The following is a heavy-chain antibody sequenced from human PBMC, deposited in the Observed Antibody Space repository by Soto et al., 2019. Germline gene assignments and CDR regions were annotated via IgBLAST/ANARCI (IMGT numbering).Heavy chain of an antibody. CDR1: GYTFTSYD. CDR3: ARGTATGYPVYYYYGMDV. CDR2: MNPNSGNT. D-gene: IGHD3-9*01. V-gene: IGHV1-8*01. Sequence: ASVKVSCKASGYTFTSYDINWVRQATGQGLEWMGWMNPNSGNTGYAQKFQGRVTMTRNTSISTAYMELSSLRSEDTAVYYCARGTATGYPVYYYYGMDVWGQGTTVTV. J-gene: IGHJ6*02.